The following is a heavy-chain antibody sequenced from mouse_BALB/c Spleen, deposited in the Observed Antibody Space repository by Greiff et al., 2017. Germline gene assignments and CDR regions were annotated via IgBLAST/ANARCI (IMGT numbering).Heavy chain of an antibody. V-gene: IGHV2-9*02. CDR3: ARDRRTTMITTLDY. CDR2: IWAGGST. J-gene: IGHJ2*01. CDR1: GFSLTSYG. D-gene: IGHD2-4*01. Sequence: VHLVESGPGLVAPSQSLSITCTVSGFSLTSYGVHWVRQPPGKGLEWLGVIWAGGSTNYNSALMSRLSISKDNSKSQVFLKMNSLQTDDTAMYYCARDRRTTMITTLDYWGQGTTLTVSS.